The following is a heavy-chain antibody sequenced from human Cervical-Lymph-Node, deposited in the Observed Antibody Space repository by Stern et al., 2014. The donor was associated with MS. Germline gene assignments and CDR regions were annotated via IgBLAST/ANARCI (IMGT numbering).Heavy chain of an antibody. CDR1: GGSISSSSYY. CDR3: ARRVYDYVWGIFTDGMDV. D-gene: IGHD3-16*01. Sequence: QLVESGPGLVKPSETLSLTCTVSGGSISSSSYYWGWIRQPPGKGLEWVGSIYYSGSTYYNPSLKGRVTLSVDTTKNQFSLTLSSVTAADTAVYYCARRVYDYVWGIFTDGMDVWGQGTTVTVSS. CDR2: IYYSGST. J-gene: IGHJ6*02. V-gene: IGHV4-39*01.